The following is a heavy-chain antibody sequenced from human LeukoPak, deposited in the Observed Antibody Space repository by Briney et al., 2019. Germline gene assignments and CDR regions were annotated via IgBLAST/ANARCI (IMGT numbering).Heavy chain of an antibody. Sequence: GGSLRLSCAASGFTFSSYWMSWVRQAPGKGLEWVATIKQDGGDKYYVDSVKGRFTISRDNAKSSLSLQMNSLRAEDTAVYYCARDPSVEHFDYWGQGSLVTVSS. D-gene: IGHD1-1*01. J-gene: IGHJ4*02. CDR2: IKQDGGDK. CDR3: ARDPSVEHFDY. CDR1: GFTFSSYW. V-gene: IGHV3-7*01.